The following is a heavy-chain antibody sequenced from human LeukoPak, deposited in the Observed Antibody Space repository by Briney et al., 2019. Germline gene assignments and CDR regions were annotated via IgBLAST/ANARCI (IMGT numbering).Heavy chain of an antibody. Sequence: PSETLSLTRTVSGGSFSDYLWNWIRQPPGERLKWIGYVSYSGSTNYNPSLKSRVSVSVDKSKNQFSLKLSSLTAADTAVYYCARERPGWSGTYPRGYFDNWGQGTLVTVSS. J-gene: IGHJ4*02. CDR3: ARERPGWSGTYPRGYFDN. V-gene: IGHV4-59*01. CDR1: GGSFSDYL. CDR2: VSYSGST. D-gene: IGHD1-26*01.